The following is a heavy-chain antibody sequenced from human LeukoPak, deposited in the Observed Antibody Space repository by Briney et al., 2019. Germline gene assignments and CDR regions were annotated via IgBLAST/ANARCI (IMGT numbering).Heavy chain of an antibody. V-gene: IGHV1-69*02. J-gene: IGHJ4*02. Sequence: SVKVSCKASAYTLAGYYIHWVRQAPGQGLEWMGRIIPILGIANYAQKFQGGVTITADKSTSTVYMELSSLRSEDTAVYYCARSPYDYVWGSYRYTCLDYWGQGTLVTV. D-gene: IGHD3-16*02. CDR3: ARSPYDYVWGSYRYTCLDY. CDR1: AYTLAGYY. CDR2: IIPILGIA.